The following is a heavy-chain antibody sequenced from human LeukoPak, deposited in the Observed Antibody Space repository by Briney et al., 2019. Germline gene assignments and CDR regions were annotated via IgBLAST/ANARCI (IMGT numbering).Heavy chain of an antibody. V-gene: IGHV4-34*01. D-gene: IGHD3-3*01. J-gene: IGHJ6*03. CDR2: INHSGST. CDR1: GGSFSGYY. CDR3: ARGRITTFGVVIIRDFMDV. Sequence: SETLSLTCAVYGGSFSGYYWSWIRQPPGKGLEWIGEINHSGSTNYNPSLKSRVTISVDTSKNQFSLKLSSVTAADTAVYYCARGRITTFGVVIIRDFMDVWGKGTTVTVSS.